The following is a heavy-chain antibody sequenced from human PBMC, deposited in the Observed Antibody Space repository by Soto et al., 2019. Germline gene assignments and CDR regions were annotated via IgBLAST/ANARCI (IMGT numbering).Heavy chain of an antibody. CDR3: ARDQVTDCSSTSCNGFDY. CDR2: IWYDGSNK. V-gene: IGHV3-33*01. D-gene: IGHD2-2*01. CDR1: GFTFSSYG. Sequence: GGSLRLSCAASGFTFSSYGMHWVRQAPGKGLEWVAVIWYDGSNKYYADSVKGRFTISRDNSKNTLYLQMNSLRAEDTAVYYCARDQVTDCSSTSCNGFDYWGQGTLVTVSS. J-gene: IGHJ4*02.